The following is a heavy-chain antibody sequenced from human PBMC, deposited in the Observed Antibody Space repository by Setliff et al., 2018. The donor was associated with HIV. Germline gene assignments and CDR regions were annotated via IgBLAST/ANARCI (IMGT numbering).Heavy chain of an antibody. Sequence: SETLSLTCTVSGDFFSSDYYWGWIRQSPGKGLEWIGEINQSGNTNYNPSLKSRVTISADPSKNQFSLKLSSVTAADTAVYYCARAGGYYDILTGTRRDYYYYGMDVWGQGTTVTVSS. CDR1: GDFFSSDYY. CDR3: ARAGGYYDILTGTRRDYYYYGMDV. J-gene: IGHJ6*02. V-gene: IGHV4-34*01. CDR2: INQSGNT. D-gene: IGHD3-9*01.